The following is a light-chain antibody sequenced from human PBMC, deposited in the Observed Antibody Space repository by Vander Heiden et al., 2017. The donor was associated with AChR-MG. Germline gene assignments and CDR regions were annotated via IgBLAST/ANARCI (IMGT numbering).Light chain of an antibody. CDR1: SSNIGAGYD. CDR3: QSYDSSLSWV. V-gene: IGLV1-40*01. J-gene: IGLJ3*02. Sequence: QSVLTQPPSVSGAPGQRVTISCTGSSSNIGAGYDVHWYQQLPGTAPKRLIYGNSNRPSGVPDRVSGSKSGTSASLAITGLQAEDEADDYCQSYDSSLSWVFGGGTKLTV. CDR2: GNS.